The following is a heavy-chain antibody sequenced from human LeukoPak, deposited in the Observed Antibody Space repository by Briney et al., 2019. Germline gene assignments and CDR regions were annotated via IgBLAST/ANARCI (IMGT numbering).Heavy chain of an antibody. Sequence: SVKVSCKASGGTFSSYAISWVRQAPGQGLEWMGGIIPIFGTANYAQKFQGRVTIPADKSTSTAYMELSSLRSEDTAVYYCAREEDGGAFDIWGQGTMVTVSS. CDR2: IIPIFGTA. V-gene: IGHV1-69*06. CDR3: AREEDGGAFDI. J-gene: IGHJ3*02. D-gene: IGHD3-16*01. CDR1: GGTFSSYA.